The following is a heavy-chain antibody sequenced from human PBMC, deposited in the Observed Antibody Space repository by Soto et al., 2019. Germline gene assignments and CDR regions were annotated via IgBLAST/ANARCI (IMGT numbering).Heavy chain of an antibody. CDR3: ARHPSGMDV. CDR1: GGSISSSSYC. J-gene: IGHJ6*02. V-gene: IGHV4-39*01. Sequence: SETLSLTCTVSGGSISSSSYCWGCIRQPPWNGLEWIGSIYYSGSTYYNPSLKSRVTISVDTSKNQFSLKLSSVTAADTAVYYCARHPSGMDVWGQGTTVTVSS. CDR2: IYYSGST.